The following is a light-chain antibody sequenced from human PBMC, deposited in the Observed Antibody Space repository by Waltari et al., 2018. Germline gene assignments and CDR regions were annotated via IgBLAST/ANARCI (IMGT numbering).Light chain of an antibody. J-gene: IGKJ4*01. CDR1: QSISSY. CDR2: AAS. V-gene: IGKV1-39*01. CDR3: QQSFSTPPT. Sequence: DIQMTQSPSSLSASVGDRVTVTCRASQSISSYLNWYQQKPGNAPKLLIYAASNLQSGVPSRFGGSGSGTDFTLTISSLHPEDCATYYCQQSFSTPPTFGGGTKVEIK.